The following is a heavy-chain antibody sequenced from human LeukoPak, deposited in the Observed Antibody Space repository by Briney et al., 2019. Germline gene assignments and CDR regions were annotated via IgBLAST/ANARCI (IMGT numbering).Heavy chain of an antibody. Sequence: PGGSLRLSCVGSGFTFSNYEMNWVRQAPGKGLEWISYISTSGGTIYYADSVKGRFTISRDNAKNSLYLQLNSLRAEDTAVYYCARDDCSGGSCFSKDAFDIWGQGTMVTVS. CDR3: ARDDCSGGSCFSKDAFDI. V-gene: IGHV3-48*03. CDR1: GFTFSNYE. J-gene: IGHJ3*02. CDR2: ISTSGGTI. D-gene: IGHD2-15*01.